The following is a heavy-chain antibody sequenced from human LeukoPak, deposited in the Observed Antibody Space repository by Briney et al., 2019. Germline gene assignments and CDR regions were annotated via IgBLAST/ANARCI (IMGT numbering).Heavy chain of an antibody. J-gene: IGHJ3*02. D-gene: IGHD3-10*01. CDR3: ARDLGDYYGSGSYSAFDI. V-gene: IGHV4-59*01. CDR2: IYYSGST. Sequence: SETLSLTCPVAGGSISSYYWSWIRQPPRKGLEWIGYIYYSGSTNYNPSLKSRVTISVDTSKNQFSLKLSSVTAADTAVYYCARDLGDYYGSGSYSAFDIWGQGTMVTVSS. CDR1: GGSISSYY.